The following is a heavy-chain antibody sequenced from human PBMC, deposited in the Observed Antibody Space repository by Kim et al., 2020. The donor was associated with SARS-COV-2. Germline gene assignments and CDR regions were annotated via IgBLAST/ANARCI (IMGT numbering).Heavy chain of an antibody. CDR2: IYPSDSDT. D-gene: IGHD5-12*01. CDR3: ARLPGGYDSALYYDY. Sequence: GESLKISCKGSGFSFTSYWIGWVRQMPGKGLEWMGIIYPSDSDTRYSPSFQGQVTISADKSISIAYLQWSSLKASDTAMYYCARLPGGYDSALYYDYWGRGTLVTVSS. J-gene: IGHJ4*02. V-gene: IGHV5-51*01. CDR1: GFSFTSYW.